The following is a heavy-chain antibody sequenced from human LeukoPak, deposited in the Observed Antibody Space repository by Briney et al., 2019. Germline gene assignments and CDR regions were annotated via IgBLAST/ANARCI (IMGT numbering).Heavy chain of an antibody. D-gene: IGHD3/OR15-3a*01. CDR3: AKRGVVIRVILVGFHKEAYYFES. CDR1: GITLSNCG. V-gene: IGHV3-23*01. Sequence: PGGSLRLSCAVSGITLSNCGMSWVRQAPGKGLEWVAGISDSGGNTKYADSVKGRFTISRDNPKNTLYLQMNSLRAEDTAVYFCAKRGVVIRVILVGFHKEAYYFESWGQGALVTVSS. J-gene: IGHJ4*02. CDR2: ISDSGGNT.